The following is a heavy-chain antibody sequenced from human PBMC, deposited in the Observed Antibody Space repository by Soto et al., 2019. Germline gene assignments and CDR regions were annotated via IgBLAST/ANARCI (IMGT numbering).Heavy chain of an antibody. J-gene: IGHJ1*01. CDR2: IGWNSAKI. Sequence: EVQLVESGGALVQPGRSLRLSCAASGFTFENHAMHWVRQVPGKGLEWVAGIGWNSAKIGYVDSVKGRFSISRDNAKSSLYLEMNGLRIEDTALYFCAKDSASSWSEYFRYWGRGTLVTVSS. V-gene: IGHV3-9*01. D-gene: IGHD6-13*01. CDR3: AKDSASSWSEYFRY. CDR1: GFTFENHA.